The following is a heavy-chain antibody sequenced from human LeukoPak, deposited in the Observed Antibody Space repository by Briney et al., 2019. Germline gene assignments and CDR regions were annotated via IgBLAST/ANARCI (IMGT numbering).Heavy chain of an antibody. D-gene: IGHD5-12*01. Sequence: GGSLRLSCGASGFSFNNYAMNWVRQAPAKGLEGVSLIIGSSGSTFYADSVKGRFTISRDKSKNTLYLQMNSLRAEDTAVYYCAKGAYDYIEIAYFDYWGQGSLVTVSS. CDR3: AKGAYDYIEIAYFDY. CDR1: GFSFNNYA. CDR2: IIGSSGST. V-gene: IGHV3-23*01. J-gene: IGHJ4*02.